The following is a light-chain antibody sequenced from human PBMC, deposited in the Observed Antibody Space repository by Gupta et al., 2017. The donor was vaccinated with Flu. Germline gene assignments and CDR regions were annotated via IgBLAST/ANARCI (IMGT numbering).Light chain of an antibody. CDR3: HHYGSSPWT. CDR2: ATS. Sequence: EVVLTQSPGTLSLSPGQRATLSCRANYIFSSDYLAWYQHKPGQAPRLLVYATSSRATGIPDRFSGSGSGTDFTLTISRLEPQDFAVYYCHHYGSSPWTFGQGTKVEIK. CDR1: YIFSSDY. J-gene: IGKJ1*01. V-gene: IGKV3-20*01.